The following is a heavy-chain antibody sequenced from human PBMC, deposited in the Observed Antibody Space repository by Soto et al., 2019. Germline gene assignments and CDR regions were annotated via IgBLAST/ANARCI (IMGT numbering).Heavy chain of an antibody. V-gene: IGHV1-46*01. J-gene: IGHJ5*02. CDR1: GFTFSRYY. CDR3: ARDNSESNSWWFDP. CDR2: INPSGAST. D-gene: IGHD1-26*01. Sequence: QVQLVQSGAEVKQPGASVKVSCKASGFTFSRYYMHWIRQAPGQGLEWMGIINPSGASTNYAQKFQGRVTLTRDTPRGTGSMEVSSLRSEDTAVYYCARDNSESNSWWFDPWGQGTLVTVSS.